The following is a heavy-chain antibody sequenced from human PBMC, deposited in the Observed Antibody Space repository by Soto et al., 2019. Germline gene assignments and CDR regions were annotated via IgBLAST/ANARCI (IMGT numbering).Heavy chain of an antibody. CDR1: GYTFTSYG. Sequence: ASVKVSCKASGYTFTSYGLNWVRRAPGQGLEWMGRIASHDGSTVSAQSFQGRLTLTRDTFTNTAYLELGALTSDDTGLYFCWRNDGDDSTNFWGQGTMVTVSS. J-gene: IGHJ4*02. CDR2: IASHDGST. D-gene: IGHD3-22*01. V-gene: IGHV1-18*04. CDR3: WRNDGDDSTNF.